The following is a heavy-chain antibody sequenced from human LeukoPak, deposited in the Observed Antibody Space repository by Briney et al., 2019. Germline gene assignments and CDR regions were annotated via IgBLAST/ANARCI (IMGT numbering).Heavy chain of an antibody. CDR1: GFTFGTYW. D-gene: IGHD5-24*01. V-gene: IGHV3-7*01. CDR3: ARDGWRAINY. J-gene: IGHJ4*02. Sequence: GGSLRLSCAASGFTFGTYWMSWVRQAPGKGLEWVANIKEDGSDKNYVDSVRGRFTISRDNAKNSLFLQMNSLRAEDTAVYYCARDGWRAINYWGQGTLVTVS. CDR2: IKEDGSDK.